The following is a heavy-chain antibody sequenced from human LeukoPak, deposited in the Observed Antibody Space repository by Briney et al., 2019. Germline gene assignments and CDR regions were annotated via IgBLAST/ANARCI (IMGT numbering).Heavy chain of an antibody. J-gene: IGHJ5*02. CDR2: INHSGST. CDR3: ARHNSGDYDFWSGYLQSFDP. D-gene: IGHD3-3*01. V-gene: IGHV4-34*01. CDR1: GGSFSGYY. Sequence: SETLSLTCAVYGGSFSGYYWSWIRQPPGKGLEWIGEINHSGSTNYNPSLKSRVTISVDTSKNQFSLKLGSVTAADTAVYYCARHNSGDYDFWSGYLQSFDPWGQGTLVTVSS.